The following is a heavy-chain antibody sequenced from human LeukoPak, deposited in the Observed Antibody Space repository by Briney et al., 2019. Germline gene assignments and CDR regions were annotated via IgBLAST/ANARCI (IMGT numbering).Heavy chain of an antibody. CDR2: IYYSGST. J-gene: IGHJ4*02. CDR3: ARAGRWLQFGEYYFDY. D-gene: IGHD5-24*01. Sequence: SETLSLTCTVSGGSISSYYWSWIRQPPGKGLEWIGYIYYSGSTNYNPSLKSRVTISVDTSKNQFSLKLSSVTAADTAVYYCARAGRWLQFGEYYFDYWGQGTLVTVSS. CDR1: GGSISSYY. V-gene: IGHV4-59*01.